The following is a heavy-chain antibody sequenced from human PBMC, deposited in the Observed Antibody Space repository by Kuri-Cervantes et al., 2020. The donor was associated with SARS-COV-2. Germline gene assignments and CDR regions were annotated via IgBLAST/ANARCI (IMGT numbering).Heavy chain of an antibody. CDR1: GYTFTTYD. J-gene: IGHJ3*02. Sequence: ASVKVSCKASGYTFTTYDMHWVRQAPGQGLEWMGIINSSGGSTSYAQKFQGRVTMTRDTSTSTVYMQLSSLRSEDTAVYYCARGGLVPAASDAFDIWGQGTMVTVSS. D-gene: IGHD2-2*01. CDR3: ARGGLVPAASDAFDI. V-gene: IGHV1-46*03. CDR2: INSSGGST.